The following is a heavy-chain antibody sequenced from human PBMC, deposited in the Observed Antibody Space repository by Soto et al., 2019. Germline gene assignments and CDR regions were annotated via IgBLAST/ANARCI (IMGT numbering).Heavy chain of an antibody. D-gene: IGHD5-12*01. J-gene: IGHJ5*02. CDR1: GESISSYY. V-gene: IGHV4-59*01. CDR2: IYYSGST. CDR3: SLGVATIGP. Sequence: QVQLQESGPRLVKPSETLSLTCSVSGESISSYYWSWIRQPPGKGLEWIGYIYYSGSTNYNPSFKSRVTISVDTPKHPFSLKLTSVTAAETAVYYCSLGVATIGPWGQGTLVTVSS.